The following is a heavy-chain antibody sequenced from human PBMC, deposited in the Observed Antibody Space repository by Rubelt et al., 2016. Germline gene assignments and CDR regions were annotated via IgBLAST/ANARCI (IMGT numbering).Heavy chain of an antibody. CDR3: ARGIAAAGTMSDY. J-gene: IGHJ4*02. V-gene: IGHV3-30*04. CDR1: GFTFSSYA. Sequence: QVQLVESGGGVVQPGRSLRLSCAASGFTFSSYALHWVRQAPGKGLEWVAVISYDGSNTCYADSVKGRFTISSDNSKNTLYLQMNSLRAEDTAVDYCARGIAAAGTMSDYWGQGTLVTVSS. CDR2: ISYDGSNT. D-gene: IGHD6-13*01.